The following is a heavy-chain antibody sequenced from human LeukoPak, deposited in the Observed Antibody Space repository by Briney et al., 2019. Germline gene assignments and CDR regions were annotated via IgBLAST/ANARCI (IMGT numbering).Heavy chain of an antibody. CDR1: GFTFSSYA. CDR2: ISGSGGST. Sequence: PGGFLRLSCAASGFTFSSYAMSWVRQAPGKGLEWVSAISGSGGSTYYADSVKGRFTISRDNSKNTLYLQMNSLRAEDTAVYYCAKDQSVAGFFFDYWGQGTLVTVSS. CDR3: AKDQSVAGFFFDY. V-gene: IGHV3-23*01. J-gene: IGHJ4*02. D-gene: IGHD6-19*01.